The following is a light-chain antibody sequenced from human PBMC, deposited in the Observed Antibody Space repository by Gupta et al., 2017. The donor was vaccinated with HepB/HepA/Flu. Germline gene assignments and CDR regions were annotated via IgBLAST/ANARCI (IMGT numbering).Light chain of an antibody. J-gene: IGKJ2*04. CDR1: QHISYW. CDR2: EAS. V-gene: IGKV1-5*03. Sequence: DIQMTQSPSTLSASVGDRVTITCRASQHISYWLAWYQQKPGRAPKLVIYEASILESGVPSRFSGSGSGTEFTLTISSLQPDDLATYYCQQYNTLGSFGQGTKLETK. CDR3: QQYNTLGS.